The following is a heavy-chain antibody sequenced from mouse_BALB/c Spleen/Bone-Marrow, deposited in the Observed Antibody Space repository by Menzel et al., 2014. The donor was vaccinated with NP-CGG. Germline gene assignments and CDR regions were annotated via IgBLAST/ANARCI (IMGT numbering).Heavy chain of an antibody. CDR1: GYAFTNYL. CDR2: NNPGSGGT. Sequence: QVHVKQSGAELVRPGTSVKVSCKASGYAFTNYLIEWVKQRLGQGLEWIGENNPGSGGTNYHEKFKGKATLTADKSSSTVFMQLSSLTSDDSAVYFCARTSYDGNSEAMDYWGQGTSVTVSS. V-gene: IGHV1-54*03. CDR3: ARTSYDGNSEAMDY. D-gene: IGHD2-3*01. J-gene: IGHJ4*01.